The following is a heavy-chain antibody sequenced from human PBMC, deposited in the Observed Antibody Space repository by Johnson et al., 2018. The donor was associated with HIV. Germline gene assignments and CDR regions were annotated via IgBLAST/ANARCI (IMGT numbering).Heavy chain of an antibody. CDR1: GFTFSSYG. Sequence: QLVESGGGLVQPGRSLRLSCAASGFTFSSYGMHWVRQAPGKGLEWVANIKQDGSEKYYVDYVKARFTISRDNSKNTLYLQMNSLRAEDTAVYYCARDQATAEDDAFAIWGQGTMVTVSS. D-gene: IGHD5-18*01. V-gene: IGHV3-7*01. CDR2: IKQDGSEK. CDR3: ARDQATAEDDAFAI. J-gene: IGHJ3*02.